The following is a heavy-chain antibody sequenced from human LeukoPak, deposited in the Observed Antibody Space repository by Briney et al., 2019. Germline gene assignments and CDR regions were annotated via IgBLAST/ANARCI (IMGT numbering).Heavy chain of an antibody. CDR3: ARVTGGYGMDV. CDR2: TYSDGTT. J-gene: IGHJ6*02. Sequence: GGSLRLSCAASGFTFSSYAMSWVRQAPGKGLEWVSVTYSDGTTYYADSVKGRFTISRDNSKNTLYLQMNSLRAEDTAVYYCARVTGGYGMDVWGQGTTVTVSS. CDR1: GFTFSSYA. V-gene: IGHV3-66*01. D-gene: IGHD7-27*01.